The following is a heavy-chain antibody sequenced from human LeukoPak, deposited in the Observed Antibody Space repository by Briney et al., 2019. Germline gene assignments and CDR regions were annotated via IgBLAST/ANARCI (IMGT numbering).Heavy chain of an antibody. Sequence: PGGSLRLSCAASGFTFSSYAMSWVRQPPGRGLGWVSAIIGRGGSSSYADSVKGRFTISRDNSKNTLYLQMNSLRAEDTAVYYCAKAAYAHYYYYMDVWGKGTTVTVSS. CDR3: AKAAYAHYYYYMDV. D-gene: IGHD2-2*01. CDR2: IIGRGGSS. CDR1: GFTFSSYA. J-gene: IGHJ6*03. V-gene: IGHV3-23*01.